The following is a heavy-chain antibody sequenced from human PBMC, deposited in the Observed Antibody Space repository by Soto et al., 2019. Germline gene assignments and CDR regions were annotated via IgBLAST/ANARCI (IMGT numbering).Heavy chain of an antibody. V-gene: IGHV3-7*01. J-gene: IGHJ4*02. Sequence: EVQVVESGGGLVQPGGSLRLSCAASGFTFSSYWMSWVRQAPGKGLEWVANIKEDGSEKNYVDSVKGQFTISRDNAKNSVYLQMNSVRAEDTAVHYCARKRNYYGSGDYWGQGTLVTVSS. CDR1: GFTFSSYW. D-gene: IGHD3-10*01. CDR2: IKEDGSEK. CDR3: ARKRNYYGSGDY.